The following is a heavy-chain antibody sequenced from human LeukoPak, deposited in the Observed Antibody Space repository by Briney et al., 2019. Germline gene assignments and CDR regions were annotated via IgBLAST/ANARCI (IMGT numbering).Heavy chain of an antibody. D-gene: IGHD1-26*01. CDR3: AKGAGIVGASDY. J-gene: IGHJ4*02. CDR1: GFIFSTYA. CDR2: ISGSGGST. Sequence: GGSLRLSCAASGFIFSTYATSWVRQAPGKGLEWVSAISGSGGSTYYADSVKGRFTISRDNSKNTLYLQMNSLRAEDTAVYYCAKGAGIVGASDYWGQGTLVTASS. V-gene: IGHV3-23*01.